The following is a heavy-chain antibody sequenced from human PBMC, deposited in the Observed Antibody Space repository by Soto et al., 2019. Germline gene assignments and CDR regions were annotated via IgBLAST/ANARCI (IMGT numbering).Heavy chain of an antibody. D-gene: IGHD6-13*01. V-gene: IGHV4-4*02. J-gene: IGHJ4*02. Sequence: PSDTLSLACAVSGGAISSSNWWSWVRQPPGKGLEWIGEIYHSGSTNYNPSLKSRVTISVDKSKNQFSLKLSSVTAADTAVYYCARAAMGGSSWPFDYWGQGTLVTVS. CDR1: GGAISSSNW. CDR2: IYHSGST. CDR3: ARAAMGGSSWPFDY.